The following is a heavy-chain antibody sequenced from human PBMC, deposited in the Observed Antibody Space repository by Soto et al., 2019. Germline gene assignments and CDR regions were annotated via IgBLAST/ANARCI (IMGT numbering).Heavy chain of an antibody. CDR2: IYWDDEK. D-gene: IGHD2-2*01. Sequence: QITLKESGPTLVKPTQTLTLTCTFSGFSLSASGVGVGWIRQPPGKALEWLALIYWDDEKRYSPSLKSRLTITKDTSKKQVVLTMTNMDPVDTAIFYCARFLWSTTSLYYFDYWGQGTLVTVSS. CDR3: ARFLWSTTSLYYFDY. CDR1: GFSLSASGVG. J-gene: IGHJ4*02. V-gene: IGHV2-5*02.